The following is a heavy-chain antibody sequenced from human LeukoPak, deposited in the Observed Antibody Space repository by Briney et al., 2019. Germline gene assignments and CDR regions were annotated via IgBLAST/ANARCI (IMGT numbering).Heavy chain of an antibody. V-gene: IGHV3-48*01. CDR2: ISSSSSTI. J-gene: IGHJ3*02. CDR3: ATQLDDSFGSSMWAFDI. D-gene: IGHD3-22*01. Sequence: GGSLRLSCAASGFTFSNYNMNWVSQAPGKGLEWISYISSSSSTIYYADSVKGRFTISRDNAKNSLYLQMNSLRAEDTAVYYCATQLDDSFGSSMWAFDIWGQGTMVTVSS. CDR1: GFTFSNYN.